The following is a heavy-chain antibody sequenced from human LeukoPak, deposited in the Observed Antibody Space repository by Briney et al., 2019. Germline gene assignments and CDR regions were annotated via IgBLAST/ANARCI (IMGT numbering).Heavy chain of an antibody. V-gene: IGHV4-34*01. CDR3: ARARKLHLHYYYYGMDV. CDR1: GGSFSGYY. J-gene: IGHJ6*02. CDR2: INHSGST. Sequence: PSETLSLTCAVYGGSFSGYYWSWIRQPPGKGLEWIWEINHSGSTNYNPSLKSRVTISVDTSKNQFSLKLSSVTAADTAVYYCARARKLHLHYYYYGMDVWGQGTTVTVSS.